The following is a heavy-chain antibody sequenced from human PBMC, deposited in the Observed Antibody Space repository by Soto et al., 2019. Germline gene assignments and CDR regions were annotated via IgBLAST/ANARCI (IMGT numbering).Heavy chain of an antibody. CDR1: GFSLSTSGVG. V-gene: IGHV2-5*02. D-gene: IGHD3-22*01. CDR3: AHRRSTYYYDSTFDP. CDR2: IYWDDDK. Sequence: QITLKESGPTLVKPTQTLTLTCTFSGFSLSTSGVGVGWIRQPPGKALECLALIYWDDDKRYSPSLKSRLTSTKDTYKNQVVLTMTNMDPVDTATYYCAHRRSTYYYDSTFDPWGQGTLVTVSS. J-gene: IGHJ5*02.